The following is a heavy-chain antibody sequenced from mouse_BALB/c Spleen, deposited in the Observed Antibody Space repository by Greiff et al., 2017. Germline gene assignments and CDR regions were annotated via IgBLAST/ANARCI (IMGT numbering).Heavy chain of an antibody. CDR1: GFSLTGYG. CDR3: ARDLDGYYWYFDV. Sequence: VQLQQSGPGLVAPSQSLSITCTVSGFSLTGYGVNWVRQPPGKGLEWLGMIWGDGSTDYNSALKSRLSISKDNSKSQVFLKRNSLQTDDTARYYSARDLDGYYWYFDVWGAGTTVTVAS. V-gene: IGHV2-6-7*01. CDR2: IWGDGST. D-gene: IGHD2-3*01. J-gene: IGHJ1*01.